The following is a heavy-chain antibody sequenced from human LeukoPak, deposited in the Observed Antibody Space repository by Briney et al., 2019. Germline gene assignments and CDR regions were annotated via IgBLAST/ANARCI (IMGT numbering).Heavy chain of an antibody. Sequence: ASVKVSCKASGYTFTDYYLHWVRQAPGQGLEWMGIINPSGGSTSYAQKFQGRVTMTRDMSTSTVYMELSSLRSEDTAVYYCARVLYGSGVSGAFDIWGQGTMVTVSS. CDR3: ARVLYGSGVSGAFDI. V-gene: IGHV1-46*01. J-gene: IGHJ3*02. CDR2: INPSGGST. D-gene: IGHD3-10*01. CDR1: GYTFTDYY.